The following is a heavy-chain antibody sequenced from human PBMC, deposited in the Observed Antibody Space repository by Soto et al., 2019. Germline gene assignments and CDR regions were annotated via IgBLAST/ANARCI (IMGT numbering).Heavy chain of an antibody. CDR2: IYHSGST. CDR3: ARVHYYGSGSFDY. V-gene: IGHV4-38-2*01. D-gene: IGHD3-10*01. Sequence: SETLSLTCAVSGYSISSGYYWGWIRQPPGKGLEWIGSIYHSGSTYYNPSLKSRVTISVDTSKNQFSLKLSSVTAADTAVYYCARVHYYGSGSFDYWGQGTLVTVSS. CDR1: GYSISSGYY. J-gene: IGHJ4*02.